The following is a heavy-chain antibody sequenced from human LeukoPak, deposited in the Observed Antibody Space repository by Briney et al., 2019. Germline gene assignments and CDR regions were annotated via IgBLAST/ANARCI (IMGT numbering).Heavy chain of an antibody. V-gene: IGHV1-2*06. D-gene: IGHD1-26*01. J-gene: IGHJ3*02. Sequence: ASVKVSCKASGYTFTGYYIQWLRQAPGQGLEWMGRINPNSGGTNYTQKFQGRVTMTRETSISTAYMELSRLKSDDTAVYYCASIIVGAIDAFDIWGQGTMVTVSS. CDR3: ASIIVGAIDAFDI. CDR1: GYTFTGYY. CDR2: INPNSGGT.